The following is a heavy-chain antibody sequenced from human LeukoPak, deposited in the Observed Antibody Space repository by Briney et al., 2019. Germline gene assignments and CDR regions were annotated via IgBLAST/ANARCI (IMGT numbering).Heavy chain of an antibody. CDR2: IYSGGST. CDR1: GFIVSSNY. CDR3: ARVYGSGSFNFDY. D-gene: IGHD3-10*01. J-gene: IGHJ4*02. V-gene: IGHV3-53*01. Sequence: PGGSLRLSCAASGFIVSSNYMSWVRRAPGKGLEWVSVIYSGGSTYYADSVKGRFTISRDNSKNTLYLQMNSLRAEDTAVYYCARVYGSGSFNFDYWGQGTLVTVSS.